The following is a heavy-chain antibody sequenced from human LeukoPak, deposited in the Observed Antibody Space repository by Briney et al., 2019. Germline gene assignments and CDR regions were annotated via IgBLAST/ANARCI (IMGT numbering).Heavy chain of an antibody. J-gene: IGHJ5*02. D-gene: IGHD1-1*01. CDR3: ARGTIWNWFDP. Sequence: ASVKVFCKVSGYTFTDYYMHWVQQAPGKGLEWMGLVDPEDGETIYAEKFQGRVTITADTSTDTAYMELSSLRSEDTAVYYCARGTIWNWFDPWGQGTLVTVSS. CDR1: GYTFTDYY. CDR2: VDPEDGET. V-gene: IGHV1-69-2*01.